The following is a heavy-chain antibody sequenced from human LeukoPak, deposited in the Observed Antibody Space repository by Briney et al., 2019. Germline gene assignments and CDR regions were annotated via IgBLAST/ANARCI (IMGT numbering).Heavy chain of an antibody. CDR2: ISGSGGST. D-gene: IGHD3-10*01. Sequence: GGSLRLSCAASGFTFSSYAMSWVRQAPGKGLEWVSAISGSGGSTYYADSVKGRFTISRDNAKNTLYLQLNSLRADDTAVYYCASATRWESGGFDYWGQGTLVTVSS. CDR1: GFTFSSYA. CDR3: ASATRWESGGFDY. V-gene: IGHV3-23*01. J-gene: IGHJ4*02.